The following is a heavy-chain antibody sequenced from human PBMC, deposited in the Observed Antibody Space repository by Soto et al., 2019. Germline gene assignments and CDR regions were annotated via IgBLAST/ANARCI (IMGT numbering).Heavy chain of an antibody. J-gene: IGHJ4*02. Sequence: GASGKASWKESGYTFTSYGISWGRQAPGQGLEWMGWISAYNGNTNYAQKLQGRVTMTTDTSTSTAYMELRSLRSDDTAVYYCARARDGESHKNWGQGTLVTVSS. CDR2: ISAYNGNT. CDR1: GYTFTSYG. D-gene: IGHD4-17*01. CDR3: ARARDGESHKN. V-gene: IGHV1-18*01.